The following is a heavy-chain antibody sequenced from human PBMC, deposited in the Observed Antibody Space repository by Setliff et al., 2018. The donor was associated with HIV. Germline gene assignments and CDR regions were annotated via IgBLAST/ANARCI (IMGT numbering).Heavy chain of an antibody. V-gene: IGHV4-38-2*02. D-gene: IGHD5-18*01. CDR3: ARDQWGYSYGYYYYYMDV. J-gene: IGHJ6*03. CDR1: GYSITSGYY. Sequence: SETLSLTCAVSGYSITSGYYWGWIRQSPGRGLEWIGSIHHSGSTYYNPSLKSRVTISVDTSKNQFSLELTSVTAADTAVYYCARDQWGYSYGYYYYYMDVWGKGTTVTVSS. CDR2: IHHSGST.